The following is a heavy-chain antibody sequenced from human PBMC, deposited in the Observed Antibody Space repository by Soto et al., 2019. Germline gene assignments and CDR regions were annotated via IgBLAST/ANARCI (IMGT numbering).Heavy chain of an antibody. CDR2: INPSGGSA. CDR3: ARDYLSSKLSLSYFDF. J-gene: IGHJ4*02. CDR1: GYSFISSC. V-gene: IGHV1-46*01. Sequence: ASVKVSCKASGYSFISSCIRWVRQAPGQGLEWMGFINPSGGSATLAQKFQGRVTMTRDTSTTTVYMELSSLRSEDAAVYYCARDYLSSKLSLSYFDFWGQGTLVTVSS. D-gene: IGHD2-2*01.